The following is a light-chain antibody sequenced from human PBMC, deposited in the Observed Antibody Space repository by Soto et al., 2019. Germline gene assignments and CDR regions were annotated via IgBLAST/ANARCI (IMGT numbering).Light chain of an antibody. CDR1: QGISTY. CDR3: QQSYRTPYT. J-gene: IGKJ2*01. CDR2: DAS. Sequence: DIQMTQSPSSLSASVGDRVTITCRASQGISTYLVWYQQRQGRAPKLLIYDASSLLSGVPSRFSGSGSGTDFTLTISSLQPEDVATYYCQQSYRTPYTVGQGTKLETK. V-gene: IGKV1-39*01.